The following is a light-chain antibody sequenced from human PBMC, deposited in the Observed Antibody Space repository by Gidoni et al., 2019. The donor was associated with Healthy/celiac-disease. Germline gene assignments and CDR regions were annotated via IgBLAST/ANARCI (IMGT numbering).Light chain of an antibody. CDR1: KLGDKY. J-gene: IGLJ2*01. V-gene: IGLV3-1*01. CDR2: QDS. Sequence: SYELTQPPSVSVSPGQTASITCSGDKLGDKYACWYQQKPGQSPVLVIYQDSKRPSGIPERFSGSNSGTTATLTISGTHAMDEADYYCQAWDSSTVVFGGGTKLTVL. CDR3: QAWDSSTVV.